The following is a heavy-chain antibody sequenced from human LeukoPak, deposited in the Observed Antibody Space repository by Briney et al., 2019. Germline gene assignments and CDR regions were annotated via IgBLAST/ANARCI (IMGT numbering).Heavy chain of an antibody. CDR1: VFIFDNYA. V-gene: IGHV3-23*01. J-gene: IGHJ6*02. CDR3: ARDQAFDWFYYYYGMDV. D-gene: IGHD3-9*01. CDR2: IGSNVNST. Sequence: GGSLGLSCVAAVFIFDNYALSWVRQAAGKGLEWVSSIGSNVNSTYYADSAKGRFTISRDNSKHTLYLQVNSLRAEDTAVYYCARDQAFDWFYYYYGMDVWGLGTTVIVSS.